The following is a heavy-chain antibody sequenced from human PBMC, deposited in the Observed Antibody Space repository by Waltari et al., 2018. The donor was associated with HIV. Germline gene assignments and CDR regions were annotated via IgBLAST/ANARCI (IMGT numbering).Heavy chain of an antibody. V-gene: IGHV3-7*01. CDR2: INQDGGDK. CDR3: ARDYASSVAGTGY. CDR1: GFTFSGYW. D-gene: IGHD6-19*01. J-gene: IGHJ4*02. Sequence: EVQLVESGGGLVQPGGSLRLSCAASGFTFSGYWMSWVRQAPGKGVEWVANINQDGGDKYYVESVKGRFTISRDNAKNSLYLQMNSLRAEDTALYYCARDYASSVAGTGYWGQGTLVTVSS.